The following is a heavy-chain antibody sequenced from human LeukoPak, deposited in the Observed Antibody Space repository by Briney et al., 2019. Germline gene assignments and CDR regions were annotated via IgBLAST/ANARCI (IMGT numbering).Heavy chain of an antibody. D-gene: IGHD3-10*01. CDR2: INHSGST. CDR3: ARGWKDYYGSGSYD. CDR1: GGSFSGYY. J-gene: IGHJ4*02. Sequence: KPSETLSLTCAVYGGSFSGYYWSWIRHPPGKGLEWIGEINHSGSTNYNPSLKSRVTISVDTSKNQFSLKLSSVTAADTAVYYCARGWKDYYGSGSYDWGQGTLVTVSS. V-gene: IGHV4-34*01.